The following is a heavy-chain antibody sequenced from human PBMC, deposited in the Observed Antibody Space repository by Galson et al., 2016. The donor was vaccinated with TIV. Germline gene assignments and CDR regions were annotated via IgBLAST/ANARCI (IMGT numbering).Heavy chain of an antibody. D-gene: IGHD1-26*01. V-gene: IGHV1-2*02. Sequence: SVKVSCKASGYRFVDYYMNWVRQAPGRGLEWMGWINLNSGGTVYAQKFKGRVTMTRDTSVSTAYMELSRLMSDDTAVYYCARVGSDSYYGTWGFDYWGQGTLVTVSS. CDR2: INLNSGGT. J-gene: IGHJ4*02. CDR3: ARVGSDSYYGTWGFDY. CDR1: GYRFVDYY.